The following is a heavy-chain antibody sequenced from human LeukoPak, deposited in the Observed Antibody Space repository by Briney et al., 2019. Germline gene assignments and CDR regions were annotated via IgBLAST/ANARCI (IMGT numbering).Heavy chain of an antibody. D-gene: IGHD1-26*01. CDR2: IVGSGDTT. J-gene: IGHJ4*02. Sequence: GGSLRLSCVGSGFTFTTYAMSWVRQAPGKRLEWVSFIVGSGDTTYYADSVKGRFTISRDNSKNTLYLQMDSLRAEDTAIYYCARSGNYLHYFDYWGQGTLVTVSS. V-gene: IGHV3-23*01. CDR3: ARSGNYLHYFDY. CDR1: GFTFTTYA.